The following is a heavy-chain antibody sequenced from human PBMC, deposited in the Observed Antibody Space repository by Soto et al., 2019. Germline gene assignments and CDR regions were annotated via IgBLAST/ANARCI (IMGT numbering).Heavy chain of an antibody. CDR1: GFTFSSYG. Sequence: PGGSLRLSCAASGFTFSSYGMHWVRQAPGKGLEWVAVIWYDGSNKYYADSVKVRFTISRDNSKNTRYLQMNSQRAEDRAMYDCARKSEYSSSSYPDYWGQGTLVTVS. V-gene: IGHV3-33*01. J-gene: IGHJ4*02. D-gene: IGHD6-6*01. CDR3: ARKSEYSSSSYPDY. CDR2: IWYDGSNK.